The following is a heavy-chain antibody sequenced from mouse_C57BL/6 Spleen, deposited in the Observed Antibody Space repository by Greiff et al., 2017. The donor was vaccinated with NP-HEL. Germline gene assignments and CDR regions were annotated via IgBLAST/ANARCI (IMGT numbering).Heavy chain of an antibody. Sequence: EVQLQQSGPELVKPGASVKISCKASGYTFTDYYMNWVKQSHGKSLEWIGDINPNNGGTSYNQKFKGKATLTVDKSSSTAYMELRSLTSEDSAVYYCARGMVHYYAMEYWGQGTSVTVSS. CDR3: ARGMVHYYAMEY. D-gene: IGHD2-10*02. V-gene: IGHV1-26*01. CDR1: GYTFTDYY. CDR2: INPNNGGT. J-gene: IGHJ4*01.